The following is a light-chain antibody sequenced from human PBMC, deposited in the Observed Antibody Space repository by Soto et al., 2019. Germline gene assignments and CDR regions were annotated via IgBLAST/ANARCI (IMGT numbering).Light chain of an antibody. CDR2: GAS. Sequence: TQSPATLSLAPGARATLSCRASQSVSSSYLAWYQQKPGKAPRLLIDGASSRDTGIPDRFSGSGSGTDFTLTISRLEPEDFAVYYCQQYGSSPQPFGQGTKVDIK. CDR1: QSVSSSY. V-gene: IGKV3-20*01. J-gene: IGKJ1*01. CDR3: QQYGSSPQP.